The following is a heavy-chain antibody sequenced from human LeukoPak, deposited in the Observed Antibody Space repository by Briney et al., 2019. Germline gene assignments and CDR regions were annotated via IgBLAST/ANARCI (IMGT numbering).Heavy chain of an antibody. CDR1: GGSISSSSYY. D-gene: IGHD2/OR15-2a*01. J-gene: IGHJ4*02. Sequence: SETLSLTCTVSGGSISSSSYYWGWIRQPPGKGLERIGSIYYSGSTYYNPSLKSRVTISVDTSKNQFSLKLSSVTAADTAVYYCARPANLYYFDYWGQGTLVTVSS. V-gene: IGHV4-39*01. CDR3: ARPANLYYFDY. CDR2: IYYSGST.